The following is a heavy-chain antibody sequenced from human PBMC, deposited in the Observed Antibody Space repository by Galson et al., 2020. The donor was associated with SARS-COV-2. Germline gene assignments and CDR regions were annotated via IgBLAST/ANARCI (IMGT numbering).Heavy chain of an antibody. V-gene: IGHV3-20*04. Sequence: GGSLRPSCAASGFTSDDSGMSWVRQVPGRGLEWVSGIMWNGGSTGYADSVKGRLTISRDNAKNSLYLQMNSLRAEDTALYYCTRAMWDSSGWYRGAYFDYWSQGTLVTVSS. CDR1: GFTSDDSG. CDR3: TRAMWDSSGWYRGAYFDY. CDR2: IMWNGGST. J-gene: IGHJ4*02. D-gene: IGHD6-13*01.